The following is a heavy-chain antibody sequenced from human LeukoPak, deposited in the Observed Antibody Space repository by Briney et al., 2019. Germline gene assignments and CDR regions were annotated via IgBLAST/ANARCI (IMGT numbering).Heavy chain of an antibody. Sequence: ASVKVSCKASGYTFTGYYMHWVRQAPGQGREWMGWINPNSGGTNYAQKFQGRVTMTRDTSISTAYMELSRLRSDDTAVYYCARDPDDYSNYLVDYWGQGTLVTVSS. CDR2: INPNSGGT. CDR3: ARDPDDYSNYLVDY. J-gene: IGHJ4*02. D-gene: IGHD4-11*01. CDR1: GYTFTGYY. V-gene: IGHV1-2*02.